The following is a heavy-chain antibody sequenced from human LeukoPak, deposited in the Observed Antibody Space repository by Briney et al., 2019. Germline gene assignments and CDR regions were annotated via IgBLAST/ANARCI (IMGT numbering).Heavy chain of an antibody. CDR3: ARDLNILTAHDAFDI. CDR2: IYYSGST. CDR1: GDSISSSNYY. D-gene: IGHD3-9*01. V-gene: IGHV4-39*07. Sequence: SETLSLTCTVSGDSISSSNYYWGWIRQPPGKGLQWIGTIYYSGSTYYNPSLKSRLTISVDTSKNQFSLKLSSVTAADTAVYYCARDLNILTAHDAFDIWGQGTMVTVSS. J-gene: IGHJ3*02.